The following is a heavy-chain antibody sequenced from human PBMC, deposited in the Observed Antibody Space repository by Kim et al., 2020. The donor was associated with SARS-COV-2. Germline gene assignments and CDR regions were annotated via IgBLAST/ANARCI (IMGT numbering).Heavy chain of an antibody. V-gene: IGHV4-39*01. CDR1: GGSISSSSYY. J-gene: IGHJ6*02. Sequence: SETLSLTCTVSGGSISSSSYYWGWIRQPPGKGLEWIGSIYYSGSTYYNPSLKSRVTISVDTSKNQFSLKLSSVTAADTAVYYCARHLSQWPRVRKHYYYGMDVWGQGTTVTVSS. D-gene: IGHD6-19*01. CDR3: ARHLSQWPRVRKHYYYGMDV. CDR2: IYYSGST.